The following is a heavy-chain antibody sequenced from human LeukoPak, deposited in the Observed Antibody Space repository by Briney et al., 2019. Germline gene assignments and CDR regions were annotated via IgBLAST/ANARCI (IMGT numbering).Heavy chain of an antibody. D-gene: IGHD2-21*02. J-gene: IGHJ4*02. CDR3: FVVVTAIYY. V-gene: IGHV3-53*01. CDR1: GFTVSSNY. CDR2: IYSGGST. Sequence: PGGSLRLSCAAPGFTVSSNYMSWVRQAPGKGLEWVSVIYSGGSTYYADSVKGRFTISRDNSNSTLYLQMNSLRAEDTAVYYCFVVVTAIYYWGQGTLVTVSS.